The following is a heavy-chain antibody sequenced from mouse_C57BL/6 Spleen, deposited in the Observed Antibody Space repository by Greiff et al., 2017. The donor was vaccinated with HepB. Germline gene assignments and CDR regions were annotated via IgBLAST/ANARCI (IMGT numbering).Heavy chain of an antibody. D-gene: IGHD1-1*01. CDR2: ISSGGDYI. Sequence: EVMLVESGEGLVKPGGSLKLSCAASGFTFSSYAMSWVRQTPEKRLEWVAYISSGGDYIYYADTVKGRFTISRDNARNTLYLQMSSLKSEDTAMYYCTRDQGDYYGSSSFAYWGQGTLVTVSA. V-gene: IGHV5-9-1*02. CDR3: TRDQGDYYGSSSFAY. CDR1: GFTFSSYA. J-gene: IGHJ3*01.